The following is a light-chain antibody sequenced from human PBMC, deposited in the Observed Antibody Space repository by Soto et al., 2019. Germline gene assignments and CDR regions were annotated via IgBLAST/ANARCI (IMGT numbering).Light chain of an antibody. V-gene: IGKV1-16*02. J-gene: IGKJ4*01. CDR3: QQYNNYPFT. CDR2: GAS. Sequence: DLQMTQSPSSLSASVGDRVTITCRASQGIGEKLAWFQQKPGKAPKSLIYGASSLQGGVPSHFSGSGSGTDFTLTINSLQPEDAATYYCQQYNNYPFTFGGGTKVEI. CDR1: QGIGEK.